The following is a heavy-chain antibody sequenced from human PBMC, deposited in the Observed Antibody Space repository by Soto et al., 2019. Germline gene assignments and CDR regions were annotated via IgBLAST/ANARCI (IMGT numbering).Heavy chain of an antibody. J-gene: IGHJ6*02. D-gene: IGHD3-3*01. V-gene: IGHV3-33*01. Sequence: QVQLVESGGGVVQPGRSLRLSCAASGFTFSSYGMHWVRQAPGKGLEWVAVIWYDGSNKYYADSVKGRFTISRDNSKNTLYLQMNSLRAEDTAVYYCAREADFWSGYYTGGGMDVWGQGTTVTVSS. CDR3: AREADFWSGYYTGGGMDV. CDR2: IWYDGSNK. CDR1: GFTFSSYG.